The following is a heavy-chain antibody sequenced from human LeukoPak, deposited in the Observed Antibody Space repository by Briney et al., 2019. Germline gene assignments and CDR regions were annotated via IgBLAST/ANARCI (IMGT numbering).Heavy chain of an antibody. Sequence: PGGSLRLSCAASGFTFDDYGMSWVRQAPGKGLEWVSGINWNGGSTGYADSVKGRFTISRDNSMNTLFLQMSSLRAEDTAIYYCAKELTERWLIDAFDIWGQGTVVTVSS. CDR2: INWNGGST. V-gene: IGHV3-20*04. D-gene: IGHD5-24*01. CDR3: AKELTERWLIDAFDI. CDR1: GFTFDDYG. J-gene: IGHJ3*02.